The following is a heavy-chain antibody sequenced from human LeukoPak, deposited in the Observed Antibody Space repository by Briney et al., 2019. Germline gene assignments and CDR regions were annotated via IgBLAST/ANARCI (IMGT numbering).Heavy chain of an antibody. CDR3: ARRATWRYSSEWFDH. V-gene: IGHV5-51*01. Sequence: PGESLKISCKCSGYRFTSYWIGWVRQMPGKGLEWMGIIYPGDSDTSYRPSFPGQVTISVDKSISTAYLPWSRLSASDTAMYYGARRATWRYSSEWFDHWGQGTLVTVSS. D-gene: IGHD6-19*01. CDR1: GYRFTSYW. J-gene: IGHJ5*02. CDR2: IYPGDSDT.